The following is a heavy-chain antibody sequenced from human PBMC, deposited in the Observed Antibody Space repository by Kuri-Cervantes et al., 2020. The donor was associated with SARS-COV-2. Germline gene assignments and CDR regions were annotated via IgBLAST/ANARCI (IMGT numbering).Heavy chain of an antibody. CDR1: GGSFSGYY. CDR3: ARTYSSSSLFYDY. Sequence: ESLKISCAVYGGSFSGYYWSWVRQPPGKGLEWIGEIYHSGSTNYNPSLKSRVTISVDKSKNQFSLKLSSVTAADTAVYYCARTYSSSSLFYDYWGQGTLVTVSS. CDR2: IYHSGST. J-gene: IGHJ4*02. V-gene: IGHV4-34*01. D-gene: IGHD6-6*01.